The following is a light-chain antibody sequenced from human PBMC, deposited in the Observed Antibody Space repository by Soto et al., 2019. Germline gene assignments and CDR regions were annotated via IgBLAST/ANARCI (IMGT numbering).Light chain of an antibody. Sequence: QSVLTQPPSLSATPGQRVPIPCSGSSSNIGNNYVCWYKQVPGTAPKVIMFSNNKRPSGVPDRFSGAKTGTSASLAINGLQVEDEAEYYCSTLDHSRAGGVFGGGTKLTVL. CDR3: STLDHSRAGGV. J-gene: IGLJ3*02. CDR1: SSNIGNNY. CDR2: SNN. V-gene: IGLV1-47*02.